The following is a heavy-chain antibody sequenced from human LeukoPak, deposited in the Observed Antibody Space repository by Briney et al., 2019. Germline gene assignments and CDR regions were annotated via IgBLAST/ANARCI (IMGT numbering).Heavy chain of an antibody. CDR2: INPNSGGT. D-gene: IGHD3-16*01. CDR3: ARVRYRLAETYIDY. J-gene: IGHJ4*02. V-gene: IGHV1-2*02. CDR1: GYTFTGYY. Sequence: ASVKVSCKASGYTFTGYYMHWVRQAPGQGLEWMGWINPNSGGTNYAQKFQGRVTMTRDTSITTAYMELSRLRSDDTAVYYCARVRYRLAETYIDYWGQGTLVTVSS.